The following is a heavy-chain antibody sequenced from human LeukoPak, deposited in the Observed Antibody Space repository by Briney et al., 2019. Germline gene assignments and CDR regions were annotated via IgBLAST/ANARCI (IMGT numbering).Heavy chain of an antibody. D-gene: IGHD5-12*01. CDR3: ARGRNLVATSGYFDY. J-gene: IGHJ4*02. CDR1: GFTFSTYA. CDR2: ISYDGTNN. Sequence: QSGGSLRLSCAASGFTFSTYAMHWVRQAPGKGLEWVATISYDGTNNYYADSVKGRFTISRDNSKSTLYLQMNSLRGEDTAVYYCARGRNLVATSGYFDYWGQGTLVTVSS. V-gene: IGHV3-30-3*01.